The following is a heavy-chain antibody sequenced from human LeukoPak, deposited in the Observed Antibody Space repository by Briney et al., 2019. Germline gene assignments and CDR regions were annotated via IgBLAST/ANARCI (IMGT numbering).Heavy chain of an antibody. CDR3: PKTQPYRSGWYWYFDY. V-gene: IGHV3-23*01. J-gene: IGHJ4*02. Sequence: PGGSLRLSCAASGFTFSSHAMSWVRQAPGKGLEGGSDISGSGGSTYYADSVNGRFTIYRDNSQNTLFRQKNSQIAEAAAVYYCPKTQPYRSGWYWYFDYWGQGTLVTVSS. CDR1: GFTFSSHA. CDR2: ISGSGGST. D-gene: IGHD6-19*01.